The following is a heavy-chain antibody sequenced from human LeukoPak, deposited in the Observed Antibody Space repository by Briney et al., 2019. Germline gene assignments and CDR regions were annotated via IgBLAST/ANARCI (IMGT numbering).Heavy chain of an antibody. D-gene: IGHD5-24*01. CDR2: INPSGGST. CDR3: ARGVAEMATIRFDY. Sequence: ASVKVSCKASGYTFTSYYMHWVRQAPGQGLEWMGIINPSGGSTSYAQKFQGRVTITTDESTSTAYMELSSLRSEDTAVYYCARGVAEMATIRFDYWGQGTLVTVSS. J-gene: IGHJ4*02. V-gene: IGHV1-46*01. CDR1: GYTFTSYY.